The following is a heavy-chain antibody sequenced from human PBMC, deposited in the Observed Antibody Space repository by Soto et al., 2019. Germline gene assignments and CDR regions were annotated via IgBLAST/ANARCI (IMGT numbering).Heavy chain of an antibody. D-gene: IGHD6-19*01. Sequence: LSLTCTVSNGSISNYFWSWIRQSPGKGLEWLGYVYYTGSTSYNPSVKSRVTMSVDTSKKQFSLKLSSVTAADTAVYYCARYSSGWPGNGMDVWGQGTTVTVSS. CDR1: NGSISNYF. J-gene: IGHJ6*02. CDR3: ARYSSGWPGNGMDV. V-gene: IGHV4-59*01. CDR2: VYYTGST.